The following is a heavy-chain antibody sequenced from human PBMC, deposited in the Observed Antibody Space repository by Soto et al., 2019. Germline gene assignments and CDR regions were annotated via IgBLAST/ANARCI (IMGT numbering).Heavy chain of an antibody. Sequence: EVQLVESGGGLVQPGGSLRLSCAASGFTFSSYSMNWVHQAPGKGLEWVSYISSSSSTIYYADSVKGRFTISRDNAKNSLYLQMNSLRDEDTAVYYCARVEFMVRGGFDPWGQGTLVTVSS. V-gene: IGHV3-48*02. CDR1: GFTFSSYS. CDR2: ISSSSSTI. J-gene: IGHJ5*02. D-gene: IGHD3-10*01. CDR3: ARVEFMVRGGFDP.